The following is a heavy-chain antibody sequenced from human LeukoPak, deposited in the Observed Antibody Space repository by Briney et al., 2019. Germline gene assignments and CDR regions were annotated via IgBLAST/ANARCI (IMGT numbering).Heavy chain of an antibody. CDR1: XFTFSSYS. J-gene: IGHJ4*02. CDR2: ISSSSSYI. CDR3: ARGANGSGSY. Sequence: KPGGSLRXXXXXXXFTFSSYSMNWVRQAPGKGLEWVSSISSSSSYIYYADSVKGRFTISRDNAKNSLYLQMNSLRAEDTAVYYCARGANGSGSYWGQGTLVTVSS. D-gene: IGHD6-19*01. V-gene: IGHV3-21*01.